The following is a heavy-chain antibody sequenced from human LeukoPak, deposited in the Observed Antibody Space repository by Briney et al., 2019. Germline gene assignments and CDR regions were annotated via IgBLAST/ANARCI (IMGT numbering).Heavy chain of an antibody. V-gene: IGHV3-21*01. CDR3: ARRYSSGWYPGPTLDY. CDR1: GFTCSSYS. CDR2: ISSSGSYI. J-gene: IGHJ4*02. D-gene: IGHD6-19*01. Sequence: GGSLRLSCAASGFTCSSYSMNWVRQAPGKGLEWVSSISSSGSYIYYADSVKGRFTISRGNAKNSLYLQMNSLRAEDTAVYYCARRYSSGWYPGPTLDYWGQGTLVTVSS.